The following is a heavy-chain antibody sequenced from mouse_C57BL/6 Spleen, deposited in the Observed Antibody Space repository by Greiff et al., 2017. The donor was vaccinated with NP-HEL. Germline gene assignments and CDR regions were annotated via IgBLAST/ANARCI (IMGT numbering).Heavy chain of an antibody. CDR1: GYAFSSSW. CDR3: ARVYDYDVGAYAMDY. J-gene: IGHJ4*01. CDR2: IYPGDGDT. V-gene: IGHV1-82*01. Sequence: VQLQQSGPELVKPGASVKISCKASGYAFSSSWMNWVKQRPGKGLEWIGRIYPGDGDTNYNGKFKGKATLTADKASSTAYMQLSSLTSEDSAVYFCARVYDYDVGAYAMDYWGQGTSVTVSS. D-gene: IGHD2-4*01.